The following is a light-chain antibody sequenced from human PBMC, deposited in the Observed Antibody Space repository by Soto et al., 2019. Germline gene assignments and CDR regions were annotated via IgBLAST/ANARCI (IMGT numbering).Light chain of an antibody. CDR1: QSVSTSY. CDR2: DAF. V-gene: IGKV3-20*01. Sequence: TLSLKKGERATLSCRASQSVSTSYVAWYQQKFGQAPRLLSYDAFSRATGIPDRFSGSGSGTDFTLTICRLQPEDFEVYYCQQYGSSLRTFGQVTIVDIK. CDR3: QQYGSSLRT. J-gene: IGKJ1*01.